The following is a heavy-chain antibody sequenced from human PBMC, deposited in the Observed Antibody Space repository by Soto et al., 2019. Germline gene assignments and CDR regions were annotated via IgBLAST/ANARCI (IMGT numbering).Heavy chain of an antibody. V-gene: IGHV3-23*01. CDR1: GFTFSSYA. D-gene: IGHD4-17*01. CDR2: LYGSGGGI. CDR3: AKADVSGDGVWLAQD. J-gene: IGHJ4*02. Sequence: PGGSLRLSCAASGFTFSSYAIIWIRQVPGKGLEWVSGLYGSGGGIHYADSVKGRFTISRDNSASSVYLQMNNLRVEDTAIYYCAKADVSGDGVWLAQDWGQGTVVTVSS.